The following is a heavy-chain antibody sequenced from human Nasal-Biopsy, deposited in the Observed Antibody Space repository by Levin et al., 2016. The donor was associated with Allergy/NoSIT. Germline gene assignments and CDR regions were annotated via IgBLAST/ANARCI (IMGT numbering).Heavy chain of an antibody. CDR2: IRYDGTNQ. CDR3: VKDLDSSKLFPPNWFDP. Sequence: GGSLRLSCAASGFTFSNYGMHWVRQAPGKGLKWVAFIRYDGTNQHYVDSVKGRFTVSRDNSRNTLYLQMSSLRAEDTSIYYCVKDLDSSKLFPPNWFDPWGQGTLVTVSS. J-gene: IGHJ5*02. V-gene: IGHV3-30*02. CDR1: GFTFSNYG. D-gene: IGHD3-22*01.